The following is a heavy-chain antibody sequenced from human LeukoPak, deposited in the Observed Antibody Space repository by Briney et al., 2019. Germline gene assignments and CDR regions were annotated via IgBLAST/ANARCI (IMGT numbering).Heavy chain of an antibody. CDR1: GYTFTSYD. CDR3: ARGRGSHVLRYFDWGYGMDV. CDR2: MNPNSGNT. Sequence: EASVKVSCKASGYTFTSYDIDWVRQATGQGLEWMGWMNPNSGNTGYAQKFQGRVTMTRNTSISTAYMELSSLRSEDTAVYYCARGRGSHVLRYFDWGYGMDVWGQGTTVTVSS. J-gene: IGHJ6*02. D-gene: IGHD3-9*01. V-gene: IGHV1-8*01.